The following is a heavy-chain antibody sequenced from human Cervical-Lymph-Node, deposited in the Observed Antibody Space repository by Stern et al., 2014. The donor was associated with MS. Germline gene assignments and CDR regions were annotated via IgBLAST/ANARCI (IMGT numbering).Heavy chain of an antibody. CDR2: IITIVGTA. J-gene: IGHJ3*02. D-gene: IGHD3-10*01. V-gene: IGHV1-69*01. CDR1: GGNFNIYA. Sequence: VQLVQSGAEVKKPGSSVRVSCKASGGNFNIYAFSWGRQAPGQGIEWMGGIITIVGTANYAQKCQGSVTITADDSQETVYMEVSSLRFEDTAVFYCARDQRHYGSGHFAFDIWGQGTMVTVSS. CDR3: ARDQRHYGSGHFAFDI.